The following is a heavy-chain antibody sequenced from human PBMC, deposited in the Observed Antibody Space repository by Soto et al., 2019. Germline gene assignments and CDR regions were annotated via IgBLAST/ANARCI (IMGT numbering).Heavy chain of an antibody. J-gene: IGHJ4*02. CDR1: GYTFTSYY. Sequence: ASVKVSCKASGYTFTSYYMHWVRQAPGQGLEWMGRINASNGNTNYAQKLQGRVTMTRDTSTSTAYMELRSLRSDDTAVYYCARGTYFDYWGQGTLVTVS. D-gene: IGHD1-1*01. CDR3: ARGTYFDY. V-gene: IGHV1-46*01. CDR2: INASNGNT.